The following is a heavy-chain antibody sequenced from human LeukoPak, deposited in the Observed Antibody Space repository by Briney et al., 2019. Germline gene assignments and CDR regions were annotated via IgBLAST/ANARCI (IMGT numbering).Heavy chain of an antibody. CDR1: GVTFRSYA. CDR3: VRNDYYDSSGYCNY. Sequence: PVKFSCKASGVTFRSYAISWVRHAPGQRLKSIVGVIPIFGTANYPQKLQGRITITADECTSPAHHELSSLRPEGTAHCYCVRNDYYDSSGYCNYWGQGTLVTVSS. CDR2: VIPIFGTA. J-gene: IGHJ4*02. D-gene: IGHD3-22*01. V-gene: IGHV1-69*01.